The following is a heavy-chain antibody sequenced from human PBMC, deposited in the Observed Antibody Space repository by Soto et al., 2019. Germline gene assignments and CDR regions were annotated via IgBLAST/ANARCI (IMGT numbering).Heavy chain of an antibody. Sequence: QVQLVESGGGLVQPGGSLRLSCAASGFTFGDYEMSWIRQAAGKGPGWVSFLSRSGNTIYYADCVKGRFRISRDNAKNSLYLQMESLRVEDTATYFCARRSGWYEADALDMWGQGTMVTVSA. CDR2: LSRSGNTI. CDR3: ARRSGWYEADALDM. J-gene: IGHJ3*02. CDR1: GFTFGDYE. V-gene: IGHV3-11*01. D-gene: IGHD6-19*01.